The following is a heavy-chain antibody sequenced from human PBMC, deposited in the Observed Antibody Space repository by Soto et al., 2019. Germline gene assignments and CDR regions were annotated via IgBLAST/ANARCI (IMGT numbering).Heavy chain of an antibody. D-gene: IGHD1-20*01. Sequence: SVKVSCKASGGTFSSYAISWVRQAPGQGLGWMGGIIPIFGTANYAQKFQGRVTITADESTSTAYMELSSLRSEDTAVYFCAREYNWNDVRYGMDVWGQGTTVTVSS. CDR3: AREYNWNDVRYGMDV. CDR2: IIPIFGTA. CDR1: GGTFSSYA. V-gene: IGHV1-69*13. J-gene: IGHJ6*02.